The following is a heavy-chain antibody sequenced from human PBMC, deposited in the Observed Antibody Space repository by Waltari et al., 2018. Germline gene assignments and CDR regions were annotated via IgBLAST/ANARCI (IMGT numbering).Heavy chain of an antibody. Sequence: QVQLQQSGPGLVKPSQTLSLTCAISGDSVSSNSAAWNWIRQSPSRGLEWLGRKYYMSKGYNDYAVSVKSRITINPDTSKNQFSLQLNSVTPEDTAVYYCARGLGRIAAAGQHGNMDVWGLGTTVTVSS. V-gene: IGHV6-1*01. CDR1: GDSVSSNSAA. CDR2: KYYMSKGYN. D-gene: IGHD6-13*01. CDR3: ARGLGRIAAAGQHGNMDV. J-gene: IGHJ6*02.